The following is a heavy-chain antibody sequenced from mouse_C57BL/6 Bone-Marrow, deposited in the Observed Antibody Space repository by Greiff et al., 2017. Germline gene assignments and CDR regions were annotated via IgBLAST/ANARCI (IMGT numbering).Heavy chain of an antibody. J-gene: IGHJ4*01. CDR1: GYTFTSYW. Sequence: VKLMESGAELAKPGASVKLSCKASGYTFTSYWMPWVKQRPGQGLEWIGYINPSSGYTKYNQKFKDKATLTADKSSSTAYMQLSCLTYEDSAVYYYARGGLRLLSLMDYWGQGTSVTVSS. V-gene: IGHV1-7*01. D-gene: IGHD3-2*02. CDR2: INPSSGYT. CDR3: ARGGLRLLSLMDY.